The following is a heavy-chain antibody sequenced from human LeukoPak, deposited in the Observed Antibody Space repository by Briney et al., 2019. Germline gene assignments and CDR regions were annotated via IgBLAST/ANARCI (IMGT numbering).Heavy chain of an antibody. V-gene: IGHV3-30-3*01. CDR1: GFTFSSYA. Sequence: QPGGSLRLSCAASGFTFSSYAMHWVRQAPGKGLEWVAVISYDGSNKYYADSVKGRFTISRDNSKNTLYLQMNSLRAEDTAVYYCAKVGGMDPFQHWGQGTLVTVSS. D-gene: IGHD3-16*01. CDR3: AKVGGMDPFQH. CDR2: ISYDGSNK. J-gene: IGHJ1*01.